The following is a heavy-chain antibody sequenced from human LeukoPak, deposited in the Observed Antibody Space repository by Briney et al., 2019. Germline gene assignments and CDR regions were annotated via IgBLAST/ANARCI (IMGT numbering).Heavy chain of an antibody. D-gene: IGHD6-13*01. Sequence: GGSLRLSCAASGFTFSSYAMHWVRQAPGKGLEWVAIISYDGSYKYYADSVKGRFTISRDNSKNTLYLQMNSLRAEDTAVYYCARDSSSWYGAFDIWGQGTMVTVSS. CDR2: ISYDGSYK. J-gene: IGHJ3*02. V-gene: IGHV3-30-3*01. CDR3: ARDSSSWYGAFDI. CDR1: GFTFSSYA.